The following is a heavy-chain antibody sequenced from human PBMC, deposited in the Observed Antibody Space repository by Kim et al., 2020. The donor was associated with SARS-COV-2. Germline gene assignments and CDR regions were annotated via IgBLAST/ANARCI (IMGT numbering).Heavy chain of an antibody. CDR2: ISGSGGST. CDR1: GFTFSSYA. CDR3: ALPVGPGRIAVAVLRYYGMDV. J-gene: IGHJ6*02. Sequence: GGSLRLSCAASGFTFSSYAMSWVRQAPGKGLEWVSAISGSGGSTYYADSVKGRFTISRDNSKNTLYLQMNSLRAEDTAVYYCALPVGPGRIAVAVLRYYGMDVWGQGATVTVSS. D-gene: IGHD6-19*01. V-gene: IGHV3-23*01.